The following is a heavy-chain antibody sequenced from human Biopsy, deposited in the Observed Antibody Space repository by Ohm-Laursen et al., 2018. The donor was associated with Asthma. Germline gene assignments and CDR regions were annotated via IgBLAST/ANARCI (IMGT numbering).Heavy chain of an antibody. J-gene: IGHJ4*02. CDR3: ARRGGVRRYFDY. CDR1: GGSISSGAYY. V-gene: IGHV4-30-4*01. CDR2: IYYIGST. D-gene: IGHD3-16*01. Sequence: SQTLSLTCTVSGGSISSGAYYWSWVRQPPGKGLEWIGYIYYIGSTYYNPSLKSRVAISLDTSKNQFSLKLSSVTAADNAAYFCARRGGVRRYFDYWGQGTLVTVSS.